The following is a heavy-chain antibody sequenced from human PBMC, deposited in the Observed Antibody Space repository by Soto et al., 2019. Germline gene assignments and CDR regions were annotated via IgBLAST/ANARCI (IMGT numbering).Heavy chain of an antibody. CDR3: ARHIAVSGTRGFDH. Sequence: QVQLQESGPGLMKPSGTLSLTCAVSGGSITSNWWSWVRQPPGKGLEWIAEIFHTGSANYNPSLMRRLTISMDKSKNHLSLNLNSVTAADTAVYYCARHIAVSGTRGFDHWGQGTLVTVSS. J-gene: IGHJ4*02. V-gene: IGHV4-4*02. CDR1: GGSITSNW. D-gene: IGHD2-21*01. CDR2: IFHTGSA.